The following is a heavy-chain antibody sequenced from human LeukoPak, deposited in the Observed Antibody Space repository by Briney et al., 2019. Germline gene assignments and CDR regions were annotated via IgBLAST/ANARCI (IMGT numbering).Heavy chain of an antibody. CDR2: INHSGST. V-gene: IGHV4-34*01. CDR1: GGSFSGYY. Sequence: PSETLSLTCAVYGGSFSGYYWSWIRQPPGKGLEWIGEINHSGSTNYNPSLKSRVTISVDTSKNQFSLKLSSVTAADTAVYCCARRRGYSYALFDYWGQGTLVTVSS. J-gene: IGHJ4*02. CDR3: ARRRGYSYALFDY. D-gene: IGHD5-18*01.